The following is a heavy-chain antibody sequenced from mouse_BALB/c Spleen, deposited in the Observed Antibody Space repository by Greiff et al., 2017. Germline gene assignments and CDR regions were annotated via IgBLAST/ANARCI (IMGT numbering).Heavy chain of an antibody. V-gene: IGHV2-9*02. Sequence: QVQLKESGPGLVAPSQSLSITCTVSGFSLTSYGVHWVRQPPGKGLEWLGVIWAGGSTNYNSALMSRLSISKDNSKSQVFLKMNSLQTDDTAMYYCAREGSSYRFAYWGQGTLVTVSA. CDR2: IWAGGST. CDR1: GFSLTSYG. CDR3: AREGSSYRFAY. J-gene: IGHJ3*01. D-gene: IGHD1-1*01.